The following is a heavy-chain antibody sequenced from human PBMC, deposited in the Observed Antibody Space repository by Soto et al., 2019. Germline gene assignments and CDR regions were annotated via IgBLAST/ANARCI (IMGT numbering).Heavy chain of an antibody. CDR3: ARARGARYFDY. CDR1: GGSISSGDYY. V-gene: IGHV4-30-4*01. Sequence: SETLSLTCTVSGGSISSGDYYWSWIRQPPGKGLEWIGYIYYSGSTYYNPSLKSRVTISVDTSKNQFSLKLSSVTAADTAVYYCARARGARYFDYWGQGILVTVS. J-gene: IGHJ4*02. CDR2: IYYSGST. D-gene: IGHD2-15*01.